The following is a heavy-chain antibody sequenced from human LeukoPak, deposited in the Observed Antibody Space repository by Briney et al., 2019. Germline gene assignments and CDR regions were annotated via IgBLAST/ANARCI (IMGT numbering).Heavy chain of an antibody. CDR2: ISSSGSTI. CDR1: GFTFSDYY. Sequence: PGGYLRLSFAASGFTFSDYYMSWIRQAPGKGLEWVSYISSSGSTIYYADSVKGRFTISRDNAKNSLYLQMNSLRAEDTAVYYCASPIAAAGTYDYWGQGTLVTVSS. V-gene: IGHV3-11*01. CDR3: ASPIAAAGTYDY. J-gene: IGHJ4*02. D-gene: IGHD6-13*01.